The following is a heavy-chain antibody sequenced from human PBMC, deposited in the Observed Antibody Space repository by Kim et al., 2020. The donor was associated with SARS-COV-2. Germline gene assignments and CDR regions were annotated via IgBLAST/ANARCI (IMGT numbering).Heavy chain of an antibody. CDR2: INADSGGT. CDR3: ARDWADNSFDS. D-gene: IGHD7-27*01. Sequence: ASVKVSCKASGYTFTDYYIHWVRQAPGKGLEWMGCINADSGGTHYAQKFRGRVTMTTDTSINTAHMEVTGLRSDDTAVFYCARDWADNSFDSWGQGTLVTVSS. V-gene: IGHV1-2*02. J-gene: IGHJ4*02. CDR1: GYTFTDYY.